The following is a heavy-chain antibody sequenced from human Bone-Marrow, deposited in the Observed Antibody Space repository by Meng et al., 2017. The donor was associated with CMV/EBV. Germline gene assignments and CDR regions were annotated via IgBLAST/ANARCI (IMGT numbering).Heavy chain of an antibody. CDR3: ARVVPAAMYYYYYGMDV. D-gene: IGHD2-2*01. V-gene: IGHV3-7*01. J-gene: IGHJ6*02. CDR1: GFTFSSYW. CDR2: IKQDGSEK. Sequence: GGSLRLSCAASGFTFSSYWMSWVRQAPGKGLEWVANIKQDGSEKYYVDSVKGRSTISRDNAKNSLYLQMNSLRAEDTAVYYCARVVPAAMYYYYYGMDVWGQGTTVTVSS.